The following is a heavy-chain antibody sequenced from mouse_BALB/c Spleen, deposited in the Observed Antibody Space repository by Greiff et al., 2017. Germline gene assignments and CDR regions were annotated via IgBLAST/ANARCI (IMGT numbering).Heavy chain of an antibody. J-gene: IGHJ4*01. V-gene: IGHV5-9-3*01. CDR2: ISSGGSYT. CDR1: GFTFSSYA. D-gene: IGHD4-1*01. CDR3: ARRANWYAMDY. Sequence: EVQGVESGGGLVKPGGSLKLSCAASGFTFSSYAMSWVRQTPEKRLEWVATISSGGSYTYYPDSVKGRFTISRDNAKNTLYLQMSSLRSEDTAMYYCARRANWYAMDYWGQGTSVTVSS.